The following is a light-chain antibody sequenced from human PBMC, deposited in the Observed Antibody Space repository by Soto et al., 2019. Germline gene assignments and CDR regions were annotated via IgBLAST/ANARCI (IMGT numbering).Light chain of an antibody. CDR3: CSYAGSYPV. CDR2: DVN. V-gene: IGLV2-11*01. CDR1: SSDVGSYNY. J-gene: IGLJ2*01. Sequence: QSALTQPRSVSGSPGQSVTISCTGTSSDVGSYNYVSWYQQHPGKAPKVMIYDVNERPSGVPNRFSGSKSGNTASLTISGLQAEDEADYYCCSYAGSYPVFGGGTKLTVL.